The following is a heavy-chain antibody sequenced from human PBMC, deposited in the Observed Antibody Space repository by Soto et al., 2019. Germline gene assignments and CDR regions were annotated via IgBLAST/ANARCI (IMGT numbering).Heavy chain of an antibody. V-gene: IGHV1-3*01. CDR3: ARELYYDFWSGYPDPYYYGMDV. J-gene: IGHJ6*02. CDR1: GYTFTSYA. CDR2: INAGNGNT. Sequence: ASVKVSCKASGYTFTSYAMHWVRQAPGQRLERIGWINAGNGNTKYSQKFQGRVTITRDTSASTAYMELSSLRSEDTAVYYCARELYYDFWSGYPDPYYYGMDVWGQGTTVTVSS. D-gene: IGHD3-3*01.